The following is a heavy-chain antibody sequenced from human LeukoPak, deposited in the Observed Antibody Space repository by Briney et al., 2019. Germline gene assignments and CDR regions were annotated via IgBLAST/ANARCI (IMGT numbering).Heavy chain of an antibody. Sequence: SETLSLTCAVYGGSFSGYYWSWIRQPPGKGLEWIGEINHSGSTNYNPTLKSRVTISVDTSKNQFSLKLSSVTAADTAVYYCARGGDIVVVPAAICAFDIWGQGTMVTVSS. V-gene: IGHV4-34*01. CDR3: ARGGDIVVVPAAICAFDI. D-gene: IGHD2-2*02. CDR1: GGSFSGYY. CDR2: INHSGST. J-gene: IGHJ3*02.